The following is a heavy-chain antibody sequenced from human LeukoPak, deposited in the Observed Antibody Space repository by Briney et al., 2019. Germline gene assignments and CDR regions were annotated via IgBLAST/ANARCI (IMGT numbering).Heavy chain of an antibody. D-gene: IGHD1-1*01. CDR1: GYTFTSYD. CDR2: MNPNSGNT. V-gene: IGHV1-8*01. J-gene: IGHJ6*03. CDR3: ARDGADWNDEVAYYYYYMDV. Sequence: GASVTVSCKASGYTFTSYDINWVRQATGQGLEWMGWMNPNSGNTGYAQKFQGRVTMTRDMSTSTVYMELSSLRSEDTAVYYCARDGADWNDEVAYYYYYMDVWGKGTTVTVSS.